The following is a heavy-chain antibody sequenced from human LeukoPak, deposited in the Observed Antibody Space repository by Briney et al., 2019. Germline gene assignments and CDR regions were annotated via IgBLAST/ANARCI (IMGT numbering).Heavy chain of an antibody. CDR1: GGSIKSYY. J-gene: IGHJ4*02. CDR2: IYYSGST. D-gene: IGHD5-12*01. CDR3: ARDRSGYEYVFDY. Sequence: SETLSLTCTVSGGSIKSYYWTWIRQPPGKGLEWIAYIYYSGSTKHNPSLKSRVTISADMSKNQFSLNLSSVTAADTAMYYCARDRSGYEYVFDYWGQGTLVTVSS. V-gene: IGHV4-59*12.